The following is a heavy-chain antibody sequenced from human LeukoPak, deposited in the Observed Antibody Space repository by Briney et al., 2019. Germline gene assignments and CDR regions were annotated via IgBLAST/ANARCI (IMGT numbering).Heavy chain of an antibody. CDR1: GFTFSDYY. Sequence: GGSLRLSCAASGFTFSDYYMSWIRQAQGKGLEWVSYISSSGSTIYYADSVKGRFTISRDNAKNSLYLQMNSLRAEDTAVYYCARDSEAVAGNFDYWGQGTLVTVSS. D-gene: IGHD6-19*01. CDR2: ISSSGSTI. V-gene: IGHV3-11*01. J-gene: IGHJ4*02. CDR3: ARDSEAVAGNFDY.